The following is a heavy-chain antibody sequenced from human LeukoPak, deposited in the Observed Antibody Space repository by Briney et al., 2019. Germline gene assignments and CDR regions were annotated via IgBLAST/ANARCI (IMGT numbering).Heavy chain of an antibody. D-gene: IGHD5-24*01. CDR3: ASYERWTGPFDY. CDR1: GGSISSYY. J-gene: IGHJ4*02. V-gene: IGHV4-59*01. CDR2: IYYSGST. Sequence: KPSETLSLTCTVSGGSISSYYWSWIRQPPGKGLEWIGYIYYSGSTNYNPSLKSRVTISVDTSKNQFSLKLSSVTAADTAVYYCASYERWTGPFDYWGQGTLVSVSS.